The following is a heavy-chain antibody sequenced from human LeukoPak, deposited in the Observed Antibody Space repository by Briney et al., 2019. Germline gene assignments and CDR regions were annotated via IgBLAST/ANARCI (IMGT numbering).Heavy chain of an antibody. D-gene: IGHD1-26*01. J-gene: IGHJ5*02. CDR1: GGSISSSGYY. V-gene: IGHV4-39*01. Sequence: SETLSLTCTVSGGSISSSGYYWGWIRQPPGKGLEWIASIYYSGCTYYNPSLKSRVTISVDTSKNQLSLKLSSLTAADTAVYYCARHEYSGSYYGLSWFDPWGQGTLVTVSS. CDR2: IYYSGCT. CDR3: ARHEYSGSYYGLSWFDP.